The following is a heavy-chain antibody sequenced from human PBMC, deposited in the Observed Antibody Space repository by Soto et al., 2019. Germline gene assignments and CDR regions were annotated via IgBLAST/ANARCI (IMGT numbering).Heavy chain of an antibody. Sequence: GGSLRLSCAASGFTFSSYAMSWVRQAPGKGLEWVSAISGSGGSTYYADSLKGRFTISRDNSKNTLYLQMNSLRAEDPAVYYFANSLPRPRWIAVAGTGYFQHWGQGTLVTVSS. V-gene: IGHV3-23*01. D-gene: IGHD6-19*01. CDR2: ISGSGGST. J-gene: IGHJ1*01. CDR1: GFTFSSYA. CDR3: ANSLPRPRWIAVAGTGYFQH.